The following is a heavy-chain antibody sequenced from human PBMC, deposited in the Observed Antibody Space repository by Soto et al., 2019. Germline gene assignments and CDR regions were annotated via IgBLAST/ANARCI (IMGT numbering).Heavy chain of an antibody. D-gene: IGHD3-9*01. V-gene: IGHV1-69*13. J-gene: IGHJ4*02. CDR1: GGTFSSYA. CDR3: ARALVPISEGLRYFDWPFDY. Sequence: SVKVSCKASGGTFSSYAISWVRQAPGQGLEWMGGIIPIFGTANYAQKFQGRVTITADESTSTAYMELSSLRSEDTAVYYCARALVPISEGLRYFDWPFDYWGQGTLVTVSS. CDR2: IIPIFGTA.